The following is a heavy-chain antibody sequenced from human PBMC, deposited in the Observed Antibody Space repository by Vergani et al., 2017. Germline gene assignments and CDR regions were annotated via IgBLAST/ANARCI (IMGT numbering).Heavy chain of an antibody. CDR2: MYHSGST. D-gene: IGHD3-10*01. CDR1: GGSMSGYY. V-gene: IGHV4-59*01. J-gene: IGHJ5*02. CDR3: GRVADFYGLGSRLLDL. Sequence: QVRLQESGPGLVKPSETLSLTCSVSGGSMSGYYWSWIRQPPGKELEWIGYMYHSGSTNYNPSLETRVTISGDTSKNQFSLKLNSVTAADTAVYYCGRVADFYGLGSRLLDLWGPGTLVTVSS.